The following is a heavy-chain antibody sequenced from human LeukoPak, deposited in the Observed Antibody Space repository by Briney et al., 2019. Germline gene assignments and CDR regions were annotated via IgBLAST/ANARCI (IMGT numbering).Heavy chain of an antibody. J-gene: IGHJ4*02. CDR1: RFTFSSYW. Sequence: GGSLRLSCAASRFTFSSYWMHWVRHGPGKGLVWVSRINGDGRSTTYADSVKGRFTISRDNAKNTLYLQMNSLRAEDTAVYYCARELPAAGTWGIDYWGQGTLVTVSS. D-gene: IGHD6-13*01. CDR3: ARELPAAGTWGIDY. CDR2: INGDGRST. V-gene: IGHV3-74*01.